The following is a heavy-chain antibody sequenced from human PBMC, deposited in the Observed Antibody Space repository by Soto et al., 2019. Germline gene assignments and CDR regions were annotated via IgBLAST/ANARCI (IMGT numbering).Heavy chain of an antibody. CDR3: ASIPRRGYSYGIDY. CDR1: GGSISSGTSY. Sequence: SETLSLTCNVSGGSISSGTSYWTWIRQHPGEGLEWIGHIYFTGATYSNPPLRSRLTMSVDTSKNQFSLKLTSVTAADTATYYCASIPRRGYSYGIDYWGQGTLVTVSS. CDR2: IYFTGAT. V-gene: IGHV4-31*03. J-gene: IGHJ4*02. D-gene: IGHD2-21*02.